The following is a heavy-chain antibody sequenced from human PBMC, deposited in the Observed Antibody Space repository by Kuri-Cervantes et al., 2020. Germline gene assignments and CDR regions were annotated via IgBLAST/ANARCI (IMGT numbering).Heavy chain of an antibody. CDR1: GYTFTSYA. CDR3: ARDLQDYGDYESAGG. D-gene: IGHD4-17*01. Sequence: ASVKVSCKASGYTFTSYAMHWVRQAPGQGLEWMGWMNPNSGNTGYAQKFQGRVTMTRNTSISTAYMELSSLRSEDTAVYYCARDLQDYGDYESAGGWGQGTLVTVSS. J-gene: IGHJ4*02. CDR2: MNPNSGNT. V-gene: IGHV1-8*02.